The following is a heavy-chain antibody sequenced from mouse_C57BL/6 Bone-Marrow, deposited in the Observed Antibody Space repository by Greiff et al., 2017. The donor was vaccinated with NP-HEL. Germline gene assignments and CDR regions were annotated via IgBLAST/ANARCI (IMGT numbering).Heavy chain of an antibody. CDR3: ARPLYGSSSDY. Sequence: VQLKESGAELVKPGASVKMSCKASGYTFTSYWITWVKQRPGQGLEWIGDIYPGSGSTNYNEKFKSKATLTVDTSSSTAYMQLSSLTSEDSAVYYCARPLYGSSSDYWGQGTTLTVSS. V-gene: IGHV1-55*01. D-gene: IGHD1-1*01. CDR2: IYPGSGST. J-gene: IGHJ2*01. CDR1: GYTFTSYW.